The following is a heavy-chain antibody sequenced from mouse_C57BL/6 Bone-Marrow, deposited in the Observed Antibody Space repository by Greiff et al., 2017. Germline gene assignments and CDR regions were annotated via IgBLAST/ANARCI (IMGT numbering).Heavy chain of an antibody. CDR3: ARSGRSYGSSYDYAMDY. CDR2: INPYNGGT. V-gene: IGHV1-19*01. J-gene: IGHJ4*01. D-gene: IGHD1-1*01. Sequence: VQLQQSGPVLVKPGASVKMSCKASGYTFTDYYMNWVKQSHGKSLEWIGVINPYNGGTSYNQKFKGKATLTVDKSSSTAYMELNSLTSEDSAVYYCARSGRSYGSSYDYAMDYWGQGTSVTVSS. CDR1: GYTFTDYY.